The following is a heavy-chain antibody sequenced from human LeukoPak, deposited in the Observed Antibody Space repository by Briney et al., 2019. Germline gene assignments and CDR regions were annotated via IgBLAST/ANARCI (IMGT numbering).Heavy chain of an antibody. J-gene: IGHJ4*02. Sequence: PSETLSLTCTVSGGSISSHYWSWIRQPPGKGLEWIGYIYYSGGTNYNPSLKSRVTISVDTSKNQFSLKLSSVTAADTAVYYCARDVGSSGWYTFDFWGQGTLVTVSS. CDR3: ARDVGSSGWYTFDF. CDR1: GGSISSHY. V-gene: IGHV4-59*11. CDR2: IYYSGGT. D-gene: IGHD6-19*01.